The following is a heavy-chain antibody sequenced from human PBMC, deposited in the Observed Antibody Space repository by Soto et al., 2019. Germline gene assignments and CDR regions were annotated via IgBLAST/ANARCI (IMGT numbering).Heavy chain of an antibody. CDR3: AMLWFGERKYFDC. Sequence: SETLSLTCAVYGGSFSGYYWSWIRQPPGKGLEWIGEINHSGSTNYNPSLKSRVTISVDTSKNQFSLKLSSVTAADTAVYYCAMLWFGERKYFDCWGQGTLVTVSS. CDR1: GGSFSGYY. V-gene: IGHV4-34*01. D-gene: IGHD3-10*01. CDR2: INHSGST. J-gene: IGHJ4*02.